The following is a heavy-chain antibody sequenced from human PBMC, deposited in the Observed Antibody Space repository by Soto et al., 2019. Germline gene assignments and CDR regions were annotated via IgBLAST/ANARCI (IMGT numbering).Heavy chain of an antibody. CDR2: ISSSSSYI. J-gene: IGHJ4*02. CDR3: ASGKGIQLWLLDY. CDR1: GFTFSSYS. Sequence: EVQLVESGGGLVKPGGSLRLSCAASGFTFSSYSMNWVRQAPGKGLEWVSSISSSSSYIYYADSVKGRFTISRDNAKNSLYLQMNSLRAEDTAVYYCASGKGIQLWLLDYWGQGTLVTVSS. D-gene: IGHD5-18*01. V-gene: IGHV3-21*01.